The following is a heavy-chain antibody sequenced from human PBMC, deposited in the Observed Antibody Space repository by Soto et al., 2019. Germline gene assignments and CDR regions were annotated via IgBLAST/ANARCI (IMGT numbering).Heavy chain of an antibody. CDR1: GYTFTGYY. Sequence: GDSLKVCCKASGYTFTGYYMHWVRQAPGQGLEWMGWINPNSGGTNYAQKFQGRVTMTRDTSISTAYMELSRLRSDDTAVYYCARGDYVWGSYSMTLDYWGQGTLVTVSS. D-gene: IGHD3-16*01. CDR3: ARGDYVWGSYSMTLDY. V-gene: IGHV1-2*02. CDR2: INPNSGGT. J-gene: IGHJ4*02.